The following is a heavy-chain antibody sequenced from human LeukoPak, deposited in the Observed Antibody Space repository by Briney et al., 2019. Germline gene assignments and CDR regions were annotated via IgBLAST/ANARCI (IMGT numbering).Heavy chain of an antibody. CDR1: GYTFTSYY. D-gene: IGHD2-21*02. CDR2: INSSGGST. V-gene: IGHV1-46*01. J-gene: IGHJ4*02. CDR3: ASSLAYCGGDCSPPDY. Sequence: GSVKVSCTASGYTFTSYYMHWVRQAPGQGLEWMGLINSSGGSTSYAQKFQGRVTMTRDTSTSTVYMELSSLRSEDTAVYYCASSLAYCGGDCSPPDYWGQGTLVTVS.